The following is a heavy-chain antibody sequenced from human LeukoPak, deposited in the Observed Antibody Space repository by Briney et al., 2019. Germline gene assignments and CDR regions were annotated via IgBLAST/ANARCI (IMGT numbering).Heavy chain of an antibody. Sequence: PSGTLSLTCTVSGGSISSDHWSWIRQPPGKGLEWIGYIYHSGNTNYNPSLKSRVTISIDTSKNQFSLRLTSVTAADTAVYYCARDSAPSATYWYYFDYWGQGTLVTVSS. CDR2: IYHSGNT. J-gene: IGHJ4*02. CDR3: ARDSAPSATYWYYFDY. V-gene: IGHV4-59*01. D-gene: IGHD2-8*02. CDR1: GGSISSDH.